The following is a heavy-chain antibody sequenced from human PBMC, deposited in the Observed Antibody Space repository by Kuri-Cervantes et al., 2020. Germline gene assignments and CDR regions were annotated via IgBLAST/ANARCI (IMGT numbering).Heavy chain of an antibody. CDR2: IIPIFGTA. CDR3: ARHTVLQPKFYYYYMGV. Sequence: SVKVSCKASGGTFSSYAISWVRQAPGQGLEWMGGIIPIFGTANYAQKFQGRVTITTDESTSTAYMELSSLRSQDTAVYFCARHTVLQPKFYYYYMGVWGKGTTVTVSS. J-gene: IGHJ6*03. V-gene: IGHV1-69*05. CDR1: GGTFSSYA. D-gene: IGHD4-11*01.